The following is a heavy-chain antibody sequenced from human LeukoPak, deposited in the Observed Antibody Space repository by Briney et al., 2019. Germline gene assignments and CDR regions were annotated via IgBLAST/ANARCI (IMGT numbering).Heavy chain of an antibody. V-gene: IGHV3-23*01. CDR3: AKSGYNRFDY. J-gene: IGHJ4*02. CDR2: ISGSGSGGST. D-gene: IGHD5-24*01. CDR1: GFTFSSSA. Sequence: GGSLRLSCAASGFTFSSSAMSWVRQAPGKGLEWVSSISGSGSGGSTYHADSVKGRFTISRDNSENTLYLQMNSLRAEDTAVYYCAKSGYNRFDYWGQGTLVTVSS.